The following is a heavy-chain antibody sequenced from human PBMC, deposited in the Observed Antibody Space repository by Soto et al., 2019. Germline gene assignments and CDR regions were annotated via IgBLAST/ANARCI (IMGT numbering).Heavy chain of an antibody. CDR3: ATSPNTYYYDSSGYYISRSTPAEYFQH. D-gene: IGHD3-22*01. J-gene: IGHJ1*01. CDR1: GFAFSSYA. V-gene: IGHV3-23*01. CDR2: ISGSGGST. Sequence: GGSLRLSCAASGFAFSSYAMSWVRQAPGKGLEWVSAISGSGGSTYYADSVKGRFTISRDNSKNTLYLQMNSLRAEDTAVYYCATSPNTYYYDSSGYYISRSTPAEYFQHWGQGTLVTVSS.